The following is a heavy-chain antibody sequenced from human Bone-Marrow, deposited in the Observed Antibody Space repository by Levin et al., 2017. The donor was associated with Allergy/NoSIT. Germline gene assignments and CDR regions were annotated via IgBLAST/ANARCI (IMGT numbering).Heavy chain of an antibody. Sequence: GESLKISCATSGFTFNNHWMNWVRQTPGKGLVWVSHINTDGSTIAYADSVKGRFTISRDNAKNTLYLQMNSLKVEDTAVYYCTDIGQDYWGQGTLVTVSS. J-gene: IGHJ4*02. CDR3: TDIGQDY. CDR1: GFTFNNHW. CDR2: INTDGSTI. D-gene: IGHD2-15*01. V-gene: IGHV3-74*03.